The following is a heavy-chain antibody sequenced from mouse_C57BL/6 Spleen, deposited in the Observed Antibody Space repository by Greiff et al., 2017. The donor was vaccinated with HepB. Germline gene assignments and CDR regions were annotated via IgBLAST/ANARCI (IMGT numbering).Heavy chain of an antibody. CDR2: IYPGSGNT. CDR3: ARCYDGYPHYYAMDY. CDR1: GYTFTDYY. J-gene: IGHJ4*01. V-gene: IGHV1-76*01. Sequence: VQLQQSGAELVRPGASVKLSCKASGYTFTDYYINWVKQRPGQGLEWIARIYPGSGNTYYNEKLKGKATLTAEKSSSTAYMQLSSLTSEDSAVYFCARCYDGYPHYYAMDYWGQGTSVTVSS. D-gene: IGHD2-3*01.